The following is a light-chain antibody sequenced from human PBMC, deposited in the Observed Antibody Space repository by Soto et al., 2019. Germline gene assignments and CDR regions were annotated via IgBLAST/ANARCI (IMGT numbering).Light chain of an antibody. Sequence: QSALTQPRSVSGSPGQSVTISCTGTSSDVGAYNYVSWYQQYPGKAPKIMIYDVSKRPSGVPDRFSGSKSDNTASLTISGLQAEDEADYYCCSYAGSYTFVFGIGTKVTVL. V-gene: IGLV2-11*01. CDR1: SSDVGAYNY. CDR3: CSYAGSYTFV. J-gene: IGLJ1*01. CDR2: DVS.